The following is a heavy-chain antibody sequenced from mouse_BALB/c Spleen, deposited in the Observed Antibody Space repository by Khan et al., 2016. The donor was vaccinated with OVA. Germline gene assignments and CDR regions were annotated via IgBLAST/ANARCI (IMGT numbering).Heavy chain of an antibody. V-gene: IGHV3-6*02. CDR1: GYSITSGYF. Sequence: EVQLQESGPGLVKPSQSLSLTCSVTGYSITSGYFWNWIRQFPGNNLEWMGYIRYDGNSDYNPSLKNRLSITRDTSKNQFFLKLNSVTPEDTATYYCARGGSSGPAWFTYWGQGTLVTVSA. D-gene: IGHD3-1*01. CDR3: ARGGSSGPAWFTY. J-gene: IGHJ3*01. CDR2: IRYDGNS.